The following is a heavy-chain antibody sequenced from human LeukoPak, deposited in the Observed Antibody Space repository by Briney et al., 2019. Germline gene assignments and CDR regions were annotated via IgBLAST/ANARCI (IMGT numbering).Heavy chain of an antibody. J-gene: IGHJ5*02. CDR2: IYYSGST. CDR3: ARGRYSYGFRWFDP. CDR1: GGSINIGSHY. D-gene: IGHD5-18*01. V-gene: IGHV4-61*01. Sequence: SETLSLTCTVSGGSINIGSHYWSWIRQPPGKGLEWIGYIYYSGSTNYNPSLKSRVTISVDTSKNQFSLKLSSVTAADTAVYYCARGRYSYGFRWFDPWGQGTLVTVSS.